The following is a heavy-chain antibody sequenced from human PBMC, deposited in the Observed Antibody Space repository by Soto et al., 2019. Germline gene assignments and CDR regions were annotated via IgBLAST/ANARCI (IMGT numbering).Heavy chain of an antibody. V-gene: IGHV4-61*08. J-gene: IGHJ6*04. CDR3: ARGKGSNYYYYCGMDV. Sequence: PSETLSLTCPVSGGSISSGDYYWSWIPKPPGKGLEWIGYIYYSGSTNYNPSLKSRVTISVHTSKHQFSLKLSSVTAADTAVYYCARGKGSNYYYYCGMDVWGEGTTVTVSS. CDR2: IYYSGST. CDR1: GGSISSGDYY.